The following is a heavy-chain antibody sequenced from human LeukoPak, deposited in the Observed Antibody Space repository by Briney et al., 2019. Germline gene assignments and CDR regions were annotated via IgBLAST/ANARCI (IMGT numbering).Heavy chain of an antibody. Sequence: PGGSLRLSCAASGFTFSNYAMHWVRQAQGKGLEWVAVISYDGSNKYYADSVKGRFTISRDNSKNTLYLQMNSLRAEDAAVYYCAKLRGDPHLDYWGQGTLVTVSS. CDR1: GFTFSNYA. CDR2: ISYDGSNK. D-gene: IGHD4-17*01. J-gene: IGHJ4*02. V-gene: IGHV3-30*18. CDR3: AKLRGDPHLDY.